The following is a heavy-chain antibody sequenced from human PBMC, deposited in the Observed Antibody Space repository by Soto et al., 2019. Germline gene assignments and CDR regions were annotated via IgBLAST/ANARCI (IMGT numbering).Heavy chain of an antibody. V-gene: IGHV1-8*01. J-gene: IGHJ6*02. CDR1: GYMFINYD. D-gene: IGHD2-2*01. CDR2: MNPQSGNT. Sequence: GASVKVSCKASGYMFINYDISWVRQATGQGLEWMGWMNPQSGNTGYAQKFQGRVSMTRNTSIDTAYMELSSLRSEDTAVYYCASCISSTCFEGQYYYYGMDVWGQGTTVTVSS. CDR3: ASCISSTCFEGQYYYYGMDV.